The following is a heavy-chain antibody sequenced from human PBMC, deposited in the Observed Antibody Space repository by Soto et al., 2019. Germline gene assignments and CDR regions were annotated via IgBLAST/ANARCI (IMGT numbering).Heavy chain of an antibody. D-gene: IGHD4-17*01. CDR2: IYYSGST. J-gene: IGHJ4*02. CDR1: GGSISSGGYY. Sequence: KTSETLSLTCTVSGGSISSGGYYWSWIRQHPGKGLEWIGYIYYSGSTYYNPSLKSRVTMSVDTSKNQFSLRLSSVTAADTAVYYCARGYGHRALDSWGQGTLVTVSS. V-gene: IGHV4-31*03. CDR3: ARGYGHRALDS.